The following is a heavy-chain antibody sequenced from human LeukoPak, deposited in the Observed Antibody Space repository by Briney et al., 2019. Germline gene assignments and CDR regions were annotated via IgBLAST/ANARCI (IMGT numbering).Heavy chain of an antibody. CDR1: GGSFSGYY. J-gene: IGHJ5*02. V-gene: IGHV4-34*01. CDR2: INHSGST. Sequence: PSETLSLTCAVYGGSFSGYYWSWIRQPPGKGLEWIGEINHSGSTNYNPSLKSRVTMSVDTSKNQFSLKLSSVTAADTAVYYCARGRRVNSGSYYRAGYNWFDPWGQGTLVTVSS. D-gene: IGHD1-26*01. CDR3: ARGRRVNSGSYYRAGYNWFDP.